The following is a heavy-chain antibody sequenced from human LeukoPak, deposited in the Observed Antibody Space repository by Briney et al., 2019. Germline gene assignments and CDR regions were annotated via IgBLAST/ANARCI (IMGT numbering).Heavy chain of an antibody. J-gene: IGHJ5*02. CDR1: GFTFTSYA. D-gene: IGHD3-22*01. CDR3: AQDANYYDSSGYLNSFDP. CDR2: IIAMVTKT. Sequence: SMRLSCAASGFTFTSYAMSWVRQAPGKGLEWVSAIIAMVTKTFHADSVRGRFTKSRDNSKNTLYLQMNSLRAEDTAVYYCAQDANYYDSSGYLNSFDPWGQGTLVT. V-gene: IGHV3-23*01.